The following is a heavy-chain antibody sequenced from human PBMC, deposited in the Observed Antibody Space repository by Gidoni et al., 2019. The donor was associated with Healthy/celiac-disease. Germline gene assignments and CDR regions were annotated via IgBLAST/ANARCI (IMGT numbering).Heavy chain of an antibody. CDR3: ARETHYYGSGSAIGY. D-gene: IGHD3-10*01. J-gene: IGHJ4*02. CDR1: GFTFSSYS. CDR2: ISSSSSTI. Sequence: EVQLVESGGGLVQPGGSLRLFCAASGFTFSSYSMNWVRQAPGKGLGWVSYISSSSSTIYYADSVKGQFTISRDNAKNSLYLQMNSLRAEDTAVYYCARETHYYGSGSAIGYWGQGTLVTVSS. V-gene: IGHV3-48*01.